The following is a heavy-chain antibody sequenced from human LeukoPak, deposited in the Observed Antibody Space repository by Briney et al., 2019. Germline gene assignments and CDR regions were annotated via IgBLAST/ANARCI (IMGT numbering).Heavy chain of an antibody. D-gene: IGHD3-9*01. V-gene: IGHV4-61*01. Sequence: SETLSLTCTVSGGSISSSSYYWSWIRQPPGKGLEWIGYIYYSGSTNYNPSLKSRVTISVDTSKNQFSLKLSSVTAADTAVYYCARERYDILTGPREAFDYWGQGTLVTVSS. CDR1: GGSISSSSYY. J-gene: IGHJ4*02. CDR3: ARERYDILTGPREAFDY. CDR2: IYYSGST.